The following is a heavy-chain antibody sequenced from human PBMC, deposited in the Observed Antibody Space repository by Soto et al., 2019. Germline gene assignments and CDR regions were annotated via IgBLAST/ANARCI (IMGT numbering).Heavy chain of an antibody. CDR2: ISSSSSYT. CDR1: GFTLSDYY. CDR3: ARDPATVRNFDY. J-gene: IGHJ4*02. D-gene: IGHD4-4*01. Sequence: GGSLRLSCAASGFTLSDYYMSWIRQAPGKGLEWVSYISSSSSYTNYADSVKGRFTISRDNAKNSLYLQMNSLRAEDTAVYYCARDPATVRNFDYWGQGTLVTVSS. V-gene: IGHV3-11*06.